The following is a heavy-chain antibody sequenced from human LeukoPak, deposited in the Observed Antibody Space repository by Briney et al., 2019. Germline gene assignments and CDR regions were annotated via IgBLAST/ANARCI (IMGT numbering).Heavy chain of an antibody. CDR3: AKGYCSSTSCYEFDY. Sequence: PGGSLRLSCAASGFTFDDYAMHWVRQAPGKGLEWVSGISWNSGSIGYADSAKGRFTISRDNAKNSLYLQMNSLRAEDMALYYCAKGYCSSTSCYEFDYWGQGTLVTVSS. V-gene: IGHV3-9*03. J-gene: IGHJ4*02. CDR1: GFTFDDYA. CDR2: ISWNSGSI. D-gene: IGHD2-2*01.